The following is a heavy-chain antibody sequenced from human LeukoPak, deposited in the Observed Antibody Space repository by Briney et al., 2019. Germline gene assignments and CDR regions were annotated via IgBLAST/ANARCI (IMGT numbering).Heavy chain of an antibody. CDR2: IWYDGSNE. CDR1: GFTFRNAG. J-gene: IGHJ4*02. D-gene: IGHD3-3*02. Sequence: PGGSLRLSCAVSGFTFRNAGMNWVRQAPGKGLEWVAIIWYDGSNEYYGDSVKGRFIISRDDSRNTLYLQMHSLRAEDTAIYYCARDLSPDYWGQGTLVTVSS. V-gene: IGHV3-33*01. CDR3: ARDLSPDY.